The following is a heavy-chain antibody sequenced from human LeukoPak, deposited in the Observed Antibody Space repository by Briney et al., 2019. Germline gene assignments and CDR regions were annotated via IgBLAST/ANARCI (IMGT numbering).Heavy chain of an antibody. CDR2: INAGNGNT. CDR3: VRHERDFDY. V-gene: IGHV1-3*01. D-gene: IGHD1-1*01. J-gene: IGHJ4*02. CDR1: GYTFISYV. Sequence: GASVKVSCKASGYTFISYVIHWVRQAPGQRLEWMGWINAGNGNTKYSQKFQGRVTITRDTSATTAYMDLRSLRSEDTAVYFCVRHERDFDYWGQGTLATVSS.